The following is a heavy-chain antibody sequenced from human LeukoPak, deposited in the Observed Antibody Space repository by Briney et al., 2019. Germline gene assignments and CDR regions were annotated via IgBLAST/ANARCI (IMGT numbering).Heavy chain of an antibody. CDR2: ISWNSGSI. J-gene: IGHJ4*02. D-gene: IGHD2-2*02. Sequence: HPGGSLRLSCAASGFTFDDYAMHWVRQAPGKGLEWVSGISWNSGSIGYADSVKGRFTISRDNAKNSLYLQMNSLRAEDTALYYCAKGYCSSTSCYTGYWGQGTLVTVSS. CDR3: AKGYCSSTSCYTGY. CDR1: GFTFDDYA. V-gene: IGHV3-9*01.